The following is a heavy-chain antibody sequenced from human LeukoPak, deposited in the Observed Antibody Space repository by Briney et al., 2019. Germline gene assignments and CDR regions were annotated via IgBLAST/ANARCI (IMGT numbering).Heavy chain of an antibody. Sequence: GASVKVSCKASGYTFTSYGISWVRQAPGQGLEWMGWISAYNGNTNYAQKLQGRVTMTTDTSTSTAYMELRSLRSDDTAVYYCARSPLHYDILTGYLPYYYYYMDVWGKGTTVTVSS. CDR1: GYTFTSYG. CDR2: ISAYNGNT. J-gene: IGHJ6*03. V-gene: IGHV1-18*01. D-gene: IGHD3-9*01. CDR3: ARSPLHYDILTGYLPYYYYYMDV.